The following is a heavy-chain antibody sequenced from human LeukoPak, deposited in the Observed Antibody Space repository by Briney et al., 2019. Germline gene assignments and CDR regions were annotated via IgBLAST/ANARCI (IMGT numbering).Heavy chain of an antibody. CDR3: AREVVTQAIYSGYDAFEI. CDR1: GFTLSSSE. V-gene: IGHV3-48*03. D-gene: IGHD5-12*01. Sequence: GGSLRLSCAASGFTLSSSEMDWVRQAPGKGLEWVSYISSDNSVLYADSVKGRFTISSDKATNSVYLQMNSLRAEDTAVYYCAREVVTQAIYSGYDAFEIWGQGTMVTVSS. CDR2: ISSDNSV. J-gene: IGHJ3*02.